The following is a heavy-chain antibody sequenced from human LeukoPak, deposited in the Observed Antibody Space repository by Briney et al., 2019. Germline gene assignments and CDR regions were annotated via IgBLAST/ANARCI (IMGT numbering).Heavy chain of an antibody. CDR1: GYTFTGYY. D-gene: IGHD5-18*01. CDR2: INPNSGGT. V-gene: IGHV1-2*02. J-gene: IGHJ4*02. Sequence: GASVKVSCKASGYTFTGYYMHWVRQAPGQGLEWMGWINPNSGGTNYAQKFQGRVTMTRDTSISTAYMELSRLRSDDTAVYYCARDNPTRGYSYGYDYWGQGTLVTVSS. CDR3: ARDNPTRGYSYGYDY.